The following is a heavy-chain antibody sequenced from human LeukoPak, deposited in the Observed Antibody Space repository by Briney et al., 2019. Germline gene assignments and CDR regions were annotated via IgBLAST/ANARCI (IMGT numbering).Heavy chain of an antibody. Sequence: SETLSLTCTVSGYSISSGYYWGWIRQPPGKGLEWIGSIYHSGSTYYNPSLKSRVTISVDTSKNQFSLKLSSVTAADTAVYYCARLRGSYYDYWGQGTLVTVSS. CDR2: IYHSGST. J-gene: IGHJ4*02. V-gene: IGHV4-38-2*02. CDR1: GYSISSGYY. D-gene: IGHD1-26*01. CDR3: ARLRGSYYDY.